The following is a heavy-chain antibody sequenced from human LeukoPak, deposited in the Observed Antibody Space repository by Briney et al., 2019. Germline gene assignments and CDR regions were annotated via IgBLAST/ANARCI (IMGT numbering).Heavy chain of an antibody. D-gene: IGHD2-2*01. CDR2: IIPIFGTA. V-gene: IGHV1-69*13. J-gene: IGHJ6*02. CDR1: GGTFSSYA. Sequence: GASVKVSCKASGGTFSSYAISWVRQAPGQGLEWMGGIIPIFGTANYAQKFQGRVTITADESTSTAYMELSSLRSEDTAVYYCAEGYCSSTSCDAYYYYGMDVWGQGTTVTVSS. CDR3: AEGYCSSTSCDAYYYYGMDV.